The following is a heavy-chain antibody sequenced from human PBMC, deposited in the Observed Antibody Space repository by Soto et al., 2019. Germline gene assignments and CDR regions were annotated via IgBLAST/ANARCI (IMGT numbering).Heavy chain of an antibody. CDR3: SRLYERDYYHYGMSV. CDR1: GFTFSAFD. D-gene: IGHD5-12*01. V-gene: IGHV3-73*01. Sequence: EEQLVESGGGLVQPGGSLKLSCAGSGFTFSAFDVHWVRQVSGKGLEWVGRIRTKANNYATASAASLRGRFTVSRDDSTTTAYPQMNSQETVDTAVYYSSRLYERDYYHYGMSVWGQGTTVTVSS. CDR2: IRTKANNYAT. J-gene: IGHJ6*02.